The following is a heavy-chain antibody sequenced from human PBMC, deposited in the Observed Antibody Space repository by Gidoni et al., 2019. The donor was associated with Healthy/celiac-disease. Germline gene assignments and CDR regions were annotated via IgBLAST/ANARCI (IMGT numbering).Heavy chain of an antibody. CDR2: ISAYNGNT. V-gene: IGHV1-18*01. D-gene: IGHD3-10*01. CDR3: EALTNYGSGNY. Sequence: QVQLVQSGAEVKKPGASVKVSCKASGSTFTSYGISWVRQAPGQGLEWMGWISAYNGNTNEAQKLQGRVTMTTDTATSTAYMELRSLRSDDTAVYYGEALTNYGSGNYWGQGTLVTVSS. CDR1: GSTFTSYG. J-gene: IGHJ4*02.